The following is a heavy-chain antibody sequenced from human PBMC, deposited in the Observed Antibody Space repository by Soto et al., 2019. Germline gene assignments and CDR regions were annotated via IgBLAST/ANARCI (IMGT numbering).Heavy chain of an antibody. D-gene: IGHD6-6*01. CDR2: ISGSGGST. V-gene: IGHV3-23*01. Sequence: GGSLRLACAASGFTFSSYAMSWVRQAPGKGLEWVSAISGSGGSTYYADSVKGRFTISRDNSKNTLYLQMNSLRAEDTAVYYCAKDRVEYSSSSGWFDPWGQGTLVTVSS. CDR1: GFTFSSYA. CDR3: AKDRVEYSSSSGWFDP. J-gene: IGHJ5*02.